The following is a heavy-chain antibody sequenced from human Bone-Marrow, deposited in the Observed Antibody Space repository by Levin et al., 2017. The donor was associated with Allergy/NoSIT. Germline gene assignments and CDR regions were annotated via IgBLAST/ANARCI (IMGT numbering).Heavy chain of an antibody. CDR3: TRGYSSGWPEFDY. V-gene: IGHV3-49*03. D-gene: IGHD6-19*01. CDR2: IRSKAYGGTT. J-gene: IGHJ4*02. Sequence: RAGGSLRLSCTASGFTFGDYAMSWFRQAPGKGLEWVGFIRSKAYGGTTEYAASVKGRFTISRDDSKSIAYLQMNSLKTEDTAVYYCTRGYSSGWPEFDYWGQGTLVTVSS. CDR1: GFTFGDYA.